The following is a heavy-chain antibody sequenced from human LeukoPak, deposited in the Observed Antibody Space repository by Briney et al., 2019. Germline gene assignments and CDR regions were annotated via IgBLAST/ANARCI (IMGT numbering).Heavy chain of an antibody. D-gene: IGHD6-13*01. CDR3: ARVGIATAGSGFQH. V-gene: IGHV1-2*02. CDR2: INPDSGDT. CDR1: GYTFSGYY. J-gene: IGHJ1*01. Sequence: GASVKVSCKASGYTFSGYYMHWVRQAPGQGPEWMGWINPDSGDTKYAQKFQGRVSITRDTSISTAYMELSRLTSDDTAVYYCARVGIATAGSGFQHWGQGTLVTVSS.